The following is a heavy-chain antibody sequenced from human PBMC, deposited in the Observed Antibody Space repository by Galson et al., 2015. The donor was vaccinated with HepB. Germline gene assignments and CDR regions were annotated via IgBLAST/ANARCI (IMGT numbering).Heavy chain of an antibody. CDR3: ASQSLLVALMKY. CDR2: IKQDGSEK. J-gene: IGHJ4*02. V-gene: IGHV3-7*01. D-gene: IGHD2-15*01. Sequence: SLRLSCAASGFTFSNFWMTWVRQAPRKGLECVANIKQDGSEKYYVDSVKGRFTISRDNAKNSLYLQTNSLRAEDTAVYYCASQSLLVALMKYWGQGTLVTVSS. CDR1: GFTFSNFW.